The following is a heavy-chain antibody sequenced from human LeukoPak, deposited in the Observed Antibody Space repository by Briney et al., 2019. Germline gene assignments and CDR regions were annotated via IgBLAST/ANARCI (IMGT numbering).Heavy chain of an antibody. Sequence: GGSLRLSCAASGFTFSNYGMHWVRQAPGKGMEWVAVIWDDGDNKYYADSVKGRFTVSRDNSKNTLYLQMNSPTVEDTAVYYCAKCSSTWAVAGMAVWGQGTTVTVSS. CDR3: AKCSSTWAVAGMAV. D-gene: IGHD2-2*01. J-gene: IGHJ6*02. CDR2: IWDDGDNK. CDR1: GFTFSNYG. V-gene: IGHV3-33*06.